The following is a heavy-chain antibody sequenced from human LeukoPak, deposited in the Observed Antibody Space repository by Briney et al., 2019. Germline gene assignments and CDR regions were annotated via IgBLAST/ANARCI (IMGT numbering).Heavy chain of an antibody. D-gene: IGHD2-15*01. CDR3: ANRGTERWYSDY. CDR1: GGSISSSSYY. V-gene: IGHV4-39*01. CDR2: IYYSGST. Sequence: SETLSLTCTVSGGSISSSSYYWGWIRQPPGKGLEWIGSIYYSGSTYYNPSLKSRVTISVDTSKNQFSLKLSSVTAADTAVYYCANRGTERWYSDYWGQGTLVTVSS. J-gene: IGHJ4*02.